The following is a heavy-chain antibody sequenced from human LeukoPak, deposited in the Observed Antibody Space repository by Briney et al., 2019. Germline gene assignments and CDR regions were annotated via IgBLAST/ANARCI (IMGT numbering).Heavy chain of an antibody. CDR3: ARCLHDEGCLGYFDY. CDR1: GDSVSSNSAA. V-gene: IGHV6-1*01. CDR2: TYYWSKWYN. Sequence: SQTLSLTCAISGDSVSSNSAAWTWIRQSPSRGLEWLGRTYYWSKWYNDYAVSVKDRITINSDTAKNEFSLHLNSVTPEDTAVYYCARCLHDEGCLGYFDYWGQGTLVTVSS. J-gene: IGHJ4*02. D-gene: IGHD3-16*01.